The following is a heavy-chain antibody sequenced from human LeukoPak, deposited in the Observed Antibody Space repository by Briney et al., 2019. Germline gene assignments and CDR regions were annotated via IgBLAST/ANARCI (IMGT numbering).Heavy chain of an antibody. D-gene: IGHD3-22*01. J-gene: IGHJ4*02. CDR2: IRYDGSNK. CDR3: AKNLYYYDSSGYSGYYFDY. Sequence: GGSLRLSCAASGFTFSSYGMHWVRQAPGKGLEWVAFIRYDGSNKYYADSVKGRFTISRDNSKNTLYLQMNSLRAEDTAVYYCAKNLYYYDSSGYSGYYFDYWGQGTLVTVSS. V-gene: IGHV3-30*02. CDR1: GFTFSSYG.